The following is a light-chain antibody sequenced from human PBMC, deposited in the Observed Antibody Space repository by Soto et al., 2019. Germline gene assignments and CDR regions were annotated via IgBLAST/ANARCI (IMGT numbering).Light chain of an antibody. CDR1: SSDVGGYNY. V-gene: IGLV2-14*01. CDR3: SSSKSSSIDYV. Sequence: QSALTQPASVSGSPGQSITISCTGTSSDVGGYNYVSWYQQHPGKAPKLMIYEVSNRPSGVSNRFSGSKSGNTASLTISGLQAEDEADYYCSSSKSSSIDYVFGTGTKVTVL. J-gene: IGLJ1*01. CDR2: EVS.